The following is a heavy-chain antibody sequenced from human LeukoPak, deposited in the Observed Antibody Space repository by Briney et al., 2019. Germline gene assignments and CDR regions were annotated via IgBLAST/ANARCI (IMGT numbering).Heavy chain of an antibody. V-gene: IGHV1-18*01. CDR2: ISAYNGNT. Sequence: ASVKVSCKASGYTFTSYGISWVRQARGQGLEWMGWISAYNGNTNYAQKLQGRVTMTTDTSTSTAYMVLRSLRSDDTAVYFCARDRRLRTVPWGWFDPWGQGTLVTVSS. CDR1: GYTFTSYG. CDR3: ARDRRLRTVPWGWFDP. J-gene: IGHJ5*02. D-gene: IGHD4-17*01.